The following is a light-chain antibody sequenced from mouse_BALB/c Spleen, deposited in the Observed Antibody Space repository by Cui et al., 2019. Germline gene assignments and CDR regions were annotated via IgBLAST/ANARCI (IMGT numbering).Light chain of an antibody. CDR1: QGISSN. CDR2: HGT. V-gene: IGKV14-100*01. CDR3: VQYAQFPFT. Sequence: DILMIQSPSSMYVSLGDTVSITCHASQGISSNIGWLQQKPGKSFKGLIYHGTNLEDGVPSRFSGSGSGADYSLTISSLESEDFADYYCVQYAQFPFTFGSGTKLEIK. J-gene: IGKJ4*01.